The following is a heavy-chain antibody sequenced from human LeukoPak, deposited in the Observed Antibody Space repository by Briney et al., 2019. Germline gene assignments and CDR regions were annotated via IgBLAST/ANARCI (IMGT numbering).Heavy chain of an antibody. CDR2: ISGSGAAT. J-gene: IGHJ5*02. CDR1: GFTSSTYA. V-gene: IGHV3-23*01. Sequence: PGGSLRLSCAVSGFTSSTYAMTWVRQAPGKGLEWVSGISGSGAATYYAESVKGRFTISRDNSKSTLYLQMNTLRADDTAVYYCAKGATSGWLLYWFDPWGQGTLVTVSS. CDR3: AKGATSGWLLYWFDP. D-gene: IGHD6-19*01.